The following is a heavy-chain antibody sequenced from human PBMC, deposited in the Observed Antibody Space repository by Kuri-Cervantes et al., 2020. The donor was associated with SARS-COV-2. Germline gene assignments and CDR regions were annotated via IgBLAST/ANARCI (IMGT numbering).Heavy chain of an antibody. CDR1: GGSFSGYY. Sequence: SQTLSLTCAVYGGSFSGYYWSWIRRPPGKGLEWIGEINHSGSTNYNPSLKSRVTISVDTSKNQFSLKLSSVTAADTAVYYCARWTSTYYYDSSGYAYWGQGTLVTVSS. CDR3: ARWTSTYYYDSSGYAY. J-gene: IGHJ4*02. D-gene: IGHD3-22*01. V-gene: IGHV4-34*01. CDR2: INHSGST.